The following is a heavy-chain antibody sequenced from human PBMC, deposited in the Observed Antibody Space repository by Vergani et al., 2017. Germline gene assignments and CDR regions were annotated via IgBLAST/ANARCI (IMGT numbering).Heavy chain of an antibody. D-gene: IGHD3-22*01. CDR1: GFSLRTSGMR. J-gene: IGHJ4*02. V-gene: IGHV2-70*04. CDR3: ARSIDYYESSGYYNYYFDW. Sequence: QVTLKESGPALVKPTQTLTLTCTFSGFSLRTSGMRVSWTRQPPGKALEWLARIDWYDDKFYSTSLKTRLSSSKDTYKNQVVLTMADMDPVETATYYCARSIDYYESSGYYNYYFDWGSQGTLVTVSS. CDR2: IDWYDDK.